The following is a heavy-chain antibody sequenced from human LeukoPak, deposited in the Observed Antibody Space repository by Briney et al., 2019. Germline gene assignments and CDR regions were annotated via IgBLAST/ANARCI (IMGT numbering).Heavy chain of an antibody. CDR1: GGSISSSSYY. J-gene: IGHJ4*02. D-gene: IGHD6-19*01. CDR2: IYYSGST. Sequence: SETLSLTCTVSGGSISSSSYYWGWIRQPPGKGLGWIGSIYYSGSTYYNPSLKSRVTISVDTSKNQFSLKLSSVTAADTAVYYCARPRGYRSGWYFDYWGQGTLVTVSS. CDR3: ARPRGYRSGWYFDY. V-gene: IGHV4-39*01.